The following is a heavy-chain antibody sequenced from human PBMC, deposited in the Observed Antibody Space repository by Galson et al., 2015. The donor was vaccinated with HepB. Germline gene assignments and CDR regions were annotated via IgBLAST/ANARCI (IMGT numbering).Heavy chain of an antibody. CDR1: GYTFTNYY. CDR3: ARSEGRGYNYGANL. J-gene: IGHJ5*02. V-gene: IGHV1-46*01. CDR2: INPGGGSA. Sequence: SVKVSCKASGYTFTNYYIYWVRQAPGQGLEWMGIINPGGGSATYAQKFQGRVTLTRDTSTSTVYMDLSSLISEDTAVYFCARSEGRGYNYGANLWGRGTLVTVSS. D-gene: IGHD5-18*01.